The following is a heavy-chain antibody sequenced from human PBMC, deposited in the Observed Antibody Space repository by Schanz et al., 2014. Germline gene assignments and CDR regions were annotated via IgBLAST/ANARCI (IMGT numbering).Heavy chain of an antibody. J-gene: IGHJ3*02. V-gene: IGHV3-30*04. CDR1: GFTFSSYA. Sequence: QVQLVESGGGVVQPGRSLRLSCAASGFTFSSYAMHWVRQAPGKGLEWVAVISYDGSTKYYADSVKGRFTISRDNSKTTLYLHLNSLRAEDTAVLYCERVGLRVRGSYGYLGAFEIWGQGTMVTVSS. CDR3: ERVGLRVRGSYGYLGAFEI. D-gene: IGHD5-18*01. CDR2: ISYDGSTK.